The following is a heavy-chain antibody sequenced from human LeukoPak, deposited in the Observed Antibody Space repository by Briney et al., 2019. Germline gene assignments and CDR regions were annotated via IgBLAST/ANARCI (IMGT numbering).Heavy chain of an antibody. J-gene: IGHJ6*03. CDR1: GGSFSTYY. V-gene: IGHV4-34*01. CDR3: ARHGLGRGVYITRQYNYYMDV. D-gene: IGHD3-10*01. Sequence: SETLSLTCAVYGGSFSTYYWGWVRQTPGNGLEWIAEINHSGSTNYNPSLKSRVTVSIDTSKNQFSLKLTSVTAADTGIYFCARHGLGRGVYITRQYNYYMDVWGTGTTVTASS. CDR2: INHSGST.